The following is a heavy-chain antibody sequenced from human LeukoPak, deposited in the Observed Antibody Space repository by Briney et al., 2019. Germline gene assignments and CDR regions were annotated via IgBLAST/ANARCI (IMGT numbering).Heavy chain of an antibody. CDR3: AKGQELDDGVFDS. CDR2: ISGSGGNT. V-gene: IGHV3-23*01. J-gene: IGHJ4*02. Sequence: GGSLRLSCAASGFDFNTYYLNWVRQAPGKGLEWVSGISGSGGNTYYADSVRGRFAISRDDSKNALFLQMNSLRLEDTAIYYCAKGQELDDGVFDSWGQGTRVTVSS. CDR1: GFDFNTYY. D-gene: IGHD1-1*01.